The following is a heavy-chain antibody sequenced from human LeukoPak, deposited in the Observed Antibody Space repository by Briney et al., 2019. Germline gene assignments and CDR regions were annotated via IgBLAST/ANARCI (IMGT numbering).Heavy chain of an antibody. CDR2: IYYSGST. V-gene: IGHV4-39*07. J-gene: IGHJ4*02. CDR1: GGSISSSSYY. D-gene: IGHD3-3*01. CDR3: ARFLGTVDY. Sequence: PSETLSLTCTVSGGSISSSSYYWGWIRQPPGKGLEWIGSIYYSGSTSYNPSLKSRVTISVDTSKNQFSLKLSSVTAADTAVYYCARFLGTVDYWGQGTLATVSS.